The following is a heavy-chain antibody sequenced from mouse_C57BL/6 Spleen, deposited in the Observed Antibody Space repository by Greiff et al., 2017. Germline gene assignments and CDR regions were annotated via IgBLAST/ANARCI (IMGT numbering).Heavy chain of an antibody. CDR2: IRLKSDNYAT. D-gene: IGHD1-1*01. J-gene: IGHJ4*01. V-gene: IGHV6-3*01. CDR3: TGSSFYYGSSYAMDY. Sequence: DVKLVESGGGLVQPGGSMKLSCVASGFTFSNYWMNWVRQSPEKGLEWVAQIRLKSDNYATHYAESVKGRFTISRDDSKSSVYLQMNNLRAEDTGIYYCTGSSFYYGSSYAMDYWGQGTSVTVSS. CDR1: GFTFSNYW.